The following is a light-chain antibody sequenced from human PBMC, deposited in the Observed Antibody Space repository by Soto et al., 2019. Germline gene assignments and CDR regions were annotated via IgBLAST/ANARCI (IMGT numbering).Light chain of an antibody. CDR1: QSVSNN. CDR3: QQYNNWPIT. CDR2: GAS. V-gene: IGKV3-15*01. Sequence: EIVMRQSPATLSVSPGERATLSCRASQSVSNNFAWYQQKPGQVPRLLIYGASTRATGIPARFSGSGSGTEFTLTISSLQSEDFGVYYCQQYNNWPITFGQGTRLEIK. J-gene: IGKJ5*01.